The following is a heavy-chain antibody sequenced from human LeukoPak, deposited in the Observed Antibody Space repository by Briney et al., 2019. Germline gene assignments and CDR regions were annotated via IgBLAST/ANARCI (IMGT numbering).Heavy chain of an antibody. V-gene: IGHV4-4*07. Sequence: SETLSLTCTVSGGSINFYYWNWIRQPAGKGLEWIGRIYSTGSTNYSPSLKSRVTMSVDKSKNQFSLNLSSVTAADTAVYYCARRSPYSSYLDYWGQGTLVTVSS. CDR3: ARRSPYSSYLDY. D-gene: IGHD6-13*01. J-gene: IGHJ4*02. CDR2: IYSTGST. CDR1: GGSINFYY.